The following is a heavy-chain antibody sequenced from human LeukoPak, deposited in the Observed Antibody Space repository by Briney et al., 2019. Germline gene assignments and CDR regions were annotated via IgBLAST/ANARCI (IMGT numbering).Heavy chain of an antibody. D-gene: IGHD5-18*01. CDR1: GYTFTGYY. CDR2: ISPNSGRT. CDR3: AREGYSYGYGY. V-gene: IGHV1-2*02. Sequence: AAVEVSCKASGYTFTGYYMHWVRQAPGQGLEWMGWISPNSGRTNYAQKFQGRVTMTRDTSISTAYMELSRLRSDDTAVYYCAREGYSYGYGYWGQGTLVTVSS. J-gene: IGHJ4*02.